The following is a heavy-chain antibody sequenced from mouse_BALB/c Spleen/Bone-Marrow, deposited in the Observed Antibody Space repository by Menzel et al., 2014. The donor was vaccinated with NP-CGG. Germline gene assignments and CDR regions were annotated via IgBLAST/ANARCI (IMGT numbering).Heavy chain of an antibody. V-gene: IGHV5-6-5*01. CDR1: GIDLSSYA. J-gene: IGHJ1*01. CDR2: IAPTDHI. D-gene: IGHD1-1*02. CDR3: ARTGYSGGAYGTRLDL. Sequence: ESGGRLVTPGTPLTLTCTXSGIDLSSYAIDWVRQAPGKGLEWIGMIAPTDHIYYAGWAKGRFTISXPSSTTVDLKITTPTTEDTATYFCARTGYSGGAYGTRLDLWGQGTLVTVSS.